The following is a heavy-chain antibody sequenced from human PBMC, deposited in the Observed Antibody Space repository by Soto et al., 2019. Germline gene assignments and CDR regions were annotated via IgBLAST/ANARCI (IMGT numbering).Heavy chain of an antibody. V-gene: IGHV4-31*03. CDR1: GGSISSVGYY. CDR2: IYYSGST. J-gene: IGHJ6*03. CDR3: ANYYAPGNNLCYMDV. D-gene: IGHD3-10*01. Sequence: QVQLQESGPGLVKPSQTLSLTCTVSGGSISSVGYYWSWIRQPPGKGLEWIGYIYYSGSTKYNPSHKRRVNRPVATSKNQFTLRLSSVTAADTAVYSCANYYAPGNNLCYMDVWGKGTTVTVSS.